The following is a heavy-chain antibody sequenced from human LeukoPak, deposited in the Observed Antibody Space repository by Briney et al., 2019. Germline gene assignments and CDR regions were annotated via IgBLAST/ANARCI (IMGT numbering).Heavy chain of an antibody. J-gene: IGHJ2*01. V-gene: IGHV3-48*01. Sequence: GGSLRLSCAASGFTFSSYNMNWVRQAPGKGLEWVSYISSSGTTIYYADSVKGRFTISRDNAKNSLYLQMNSLRAEDTAVYYCARVPGSYWYFDLWGRGTLVTVSS. D-gene: IGHD2-15*01. CDR3: ARVPGSYWYFDL. CDR2: ISSSGTTI. CDR1: GFTFSSYN.